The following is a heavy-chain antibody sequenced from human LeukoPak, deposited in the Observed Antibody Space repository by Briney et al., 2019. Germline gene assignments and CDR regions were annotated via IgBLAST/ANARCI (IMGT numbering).Heavy chain of an antibody. CDR2: ISGSGGST. D-gene: IGHD5-18*01. CDR1: GFTFSSYE. CDR3: AKGTANLDY. V-gene: IGHV3-23*01. J-gene: IGHJ4*02. Sequence: QAGGSLRLSCAASGFTFSSYEMNWVRQAPGKGLEWVSAISGSGGSTYYADSVKGRFTISRDNSKNTLYLQMNSLRAEDTAVYYCAKGTANLDYWGQGTLVTVSS.